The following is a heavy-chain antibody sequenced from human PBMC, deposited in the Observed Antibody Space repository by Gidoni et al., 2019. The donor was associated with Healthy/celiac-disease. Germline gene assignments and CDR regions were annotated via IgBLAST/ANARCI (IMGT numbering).Heavy chain of an antibody. CDR3: ARVMNGSDSDY. CDR1: GGSFSGYY. Sequence: QVQLQQWGAGLLKPSETLSLTCAVYGGSFSGYYWSWIRQPPGKGLEWIGEINHSGSTNYNPSLKSRVTISVDTSKNQFSLKLSSVTAADTAVYYCARVMNGSDSDYWGQGTLVTVSS. CDR2: INHSGST. D-gene: IGHD3-10*01. V-gene: IGHV4-34*01. J-gene: IGHJ4*02.